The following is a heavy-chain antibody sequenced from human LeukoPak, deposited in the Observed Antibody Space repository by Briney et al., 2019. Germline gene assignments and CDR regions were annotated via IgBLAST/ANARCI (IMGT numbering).Heavy chain of an antibody. CDR3: AKVVQPIGGEVRGTYFDA. CDR1: GYTFTSYG. D-gene: IGHD3-10*01. Sequence: ASVKVSCKASGYTFTSYGISWVRQAPGQGLEWMGWISGYNDNTNYGQKLQGRVTMTTDTSTSTAYMELRSLRSDDTAVYFCAKVVQPIGGEVRGTYFDAWGQGTLVTVSS. V-gene: IGHV1-18*01. J-gene: IGHJ4*02. CDR2: ISGYNDNT.